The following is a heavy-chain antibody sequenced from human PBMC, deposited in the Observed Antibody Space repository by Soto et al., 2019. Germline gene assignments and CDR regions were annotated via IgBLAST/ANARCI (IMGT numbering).Heavy chain of an antibody. CDR1: GFTVSSNY. CDR2: IYSGGST. CDR3: AGSFYYYGMDV. V-gene: IGHV3-66*01. Sequence: PGGSLRLSCAASGFTVSSNYMSWVRQAPGKGLEWVSVIYSGGSTYYADSVKGRFTISRDTSKNTLYLQMNSLRAEDTAVYYCAGSFYYYGMDVWGQGTTVTVSS. D-gene: IGHD6-13*01. J-gene: IGHJ6*02.